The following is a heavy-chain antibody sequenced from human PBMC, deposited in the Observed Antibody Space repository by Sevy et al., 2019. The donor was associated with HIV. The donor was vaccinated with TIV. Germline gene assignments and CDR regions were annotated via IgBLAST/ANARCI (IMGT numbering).Heavy chain of an antibody. CDR3: ARGANNLYN. CDR1: GFTFSRDW. J-gene: IGHJ4*02. Sequence: GGSLRLSCAASGFTFSRDWMTWVRQAPGKGLEWVAKIKADGSETYSVDSVKGRFSISRDNAKNALYLQMNSVRAEDTAVYYCARGANNLYNWGQGTLVTVSS. CDR2: IKADGSET. D-gene: IGHD3-10*01. V-gene: IGHV3-7*01.